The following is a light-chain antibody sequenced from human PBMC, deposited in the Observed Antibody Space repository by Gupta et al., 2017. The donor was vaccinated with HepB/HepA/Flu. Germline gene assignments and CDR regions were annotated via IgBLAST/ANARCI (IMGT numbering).Light chain of an antibody. Sequence: HSVLTQLPILSAASGPQVTVSCSRSRSNIGNNDVSWYQQLPGTAPKLLIYDNNKRRSGIPDRFSGSKSGTSATLGITGLQTGDEADYYCETWDTSRSHRMFGGGTKLTVL. V-gene: IGLV1-51*02. CDR3: ETWDTSRSHRM. J-gene: IGLJ3*02. CDR2: DNN. CDR1: RSNIGNND.